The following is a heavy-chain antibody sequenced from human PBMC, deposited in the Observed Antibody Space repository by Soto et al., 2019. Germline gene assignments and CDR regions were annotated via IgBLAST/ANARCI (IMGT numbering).Heavy chain of an antibody. CDR3: AKDQSLNYYDSSGYGAFDI. D-gene: IGHD3-22*01. J-gene: IGHJ3*02. CDR2: ISWNSGSI. CDR1: GFTFDDYA. V-gene: IGHV3-9*01. Sequence: EVQLVESGGGLVQPGRSLRLSCAASGFTFDDYAMHWVRQAPGKGLEWVSDISWNSGSIGYADSVKGRFTISRDNAKNSLYLQMNSLRAEDTALYYCAKDQSLNYYDSSGYGAFDIWGQGTMVTVSS.